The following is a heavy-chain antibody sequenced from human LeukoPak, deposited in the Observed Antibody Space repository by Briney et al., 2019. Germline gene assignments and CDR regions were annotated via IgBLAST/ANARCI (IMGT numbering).Heavy chain of an antibody. Sequence: ASVKVSCKASGYTFTRYIMNWVRQAPGQRPEWMGFINPGNGNTKYSEKFQDRVTFTRDTSANPAYMEMSSLRSEDKGVYYCARDRVTTAAFDYWDQGTLVTVSS. CDR2: INPGNGNT. CDR3: ARDRVTTAAFDY. D-gene: IGHD4-17*01. CDR1: GYTFTRYI. J-gene: IGHJ4*02. V-gene: IGHV1-3*01.